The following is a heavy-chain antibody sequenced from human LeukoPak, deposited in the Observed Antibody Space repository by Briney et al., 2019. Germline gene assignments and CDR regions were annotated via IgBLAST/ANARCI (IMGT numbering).Heavy chain of an antibody. CDR2: IYTSGST. J-gene: IGHJ6*03. D-gene: IGHD1-26*01. CDR1: GGSISSGSYY. Sequence: PSETLSLTCTVSGGSISSGSYYWSWIRQPAGKGLEWIGRIYTSGSTNYNPSLKSRVTISVDTSKNQFSLKLSSVTAADTAVYYCARQVYSSSGYYYYMDVWGKGTTVTVSS. V-gene: IGHV4-61*02. CDR3: ARQVYSSSGYYYYMDV.